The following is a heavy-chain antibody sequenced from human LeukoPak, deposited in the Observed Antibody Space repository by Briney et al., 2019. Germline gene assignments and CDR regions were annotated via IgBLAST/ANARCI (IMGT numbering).Heavy chain of an antibody. Sequence: GGSLSLSCAVSGFTLSTYNMNWVPEAPGERVELVLFITSDIQIIYYAYSVKVRFTVSKHNAKNSLYLQMNSLRDEDTAVYYCARSPAGIGDYWGQGTLVTVSS. CDR3: ARSPAGIGDY. V-gene: IGHV3-48*02. CDR2: ITSDIQII. J-gene: IGHJ4*02. CDR1: GFTLSTYN. D-gene: IGHD1-26*01.